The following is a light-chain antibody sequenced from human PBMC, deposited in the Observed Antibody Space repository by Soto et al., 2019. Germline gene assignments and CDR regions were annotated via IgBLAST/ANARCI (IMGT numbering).Light chain of an antibody. CDR1: QDVSSY. J-gene: IGKJ2*01. V-gene: IGKV1-9*01. CDR3: HQLSYYPRT. CDR2: AAS. Sequence: IQMTQSPSSLSATVGDRVTITCRASQDVSSYLVWYQQKPGKAPELLIYAASTLQSWVPLRFSGSGSGTEFTLTISSLQPEDFATYHFHQLSYYPRTFGPGTKLEIK.